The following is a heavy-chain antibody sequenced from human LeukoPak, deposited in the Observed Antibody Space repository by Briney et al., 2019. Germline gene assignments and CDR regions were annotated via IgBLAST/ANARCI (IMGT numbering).Heavy chain of an antibody. CDR3: ARLVIAAAGRYYFDY. D-gene: IGHD6-13*01. V-gene: IGHV1-3*03. J-gene: IGHJ4*02. Sequence: ASVKVSCKASGYTFTSYAMHWVRQAPGQRLEWMGWINAGNGNTKYSQEFQGRVTITRDTSASTDYMEMRRLRDEDMGVYYCARLVIAAAGRYYFDYWGQGALVTVSS. CDR2: INAGNGNT. CDR1: GYTFTSYA.